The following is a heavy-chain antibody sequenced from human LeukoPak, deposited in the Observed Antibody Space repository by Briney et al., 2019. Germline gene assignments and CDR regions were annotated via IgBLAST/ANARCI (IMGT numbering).Heavy chain of an antibody. CDR3: ARVATYYYGSGRIPPLY. CDR2: INPNSGGT. V-gene: IGHV1-2*02. CDR1: GYTLTGYY. D-gene: IGHD3-10*01. Sequence: GASVKVSCKASGYTLTGYYMHWVRQAPGQGLEWMGWINPNSGGTNYAQKLQGRVTMTTDTSTSTAYMELRSLRSDDTAVYYCARVATYYYGSGRIPPLYWGQGTLVTVSS. J-gene: IGHJ4*02.